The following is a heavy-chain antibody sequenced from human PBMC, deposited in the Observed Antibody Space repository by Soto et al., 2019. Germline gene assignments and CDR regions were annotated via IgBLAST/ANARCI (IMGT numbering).Heavy chain of an antibody. CDR3: ARVSTVSNWYFDL. CDR1: GFTVSSNY. V-gene: IGHV3-53*04. CDR2: SYSGGRT. D-gene: IGHD4-4*01. Sequence: EVQLVESGGGLVQPGGSLRLSCAASGFTVSSNYMSWVRQAPGKGLEWVSGSYSGGRTYYADSVKGRFTISRNNSKNTLYLQINSLRAEDTAVYYCARVSTVSNWYFDLWGHGTLVTVSS. J-gene: IGHJ2*01.